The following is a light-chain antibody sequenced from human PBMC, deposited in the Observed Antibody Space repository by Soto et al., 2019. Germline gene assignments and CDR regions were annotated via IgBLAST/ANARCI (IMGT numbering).Light chain of an antibody. V-gene: IGLV4-69*01. CDR2: LNSDGSH. CDR3: KTRRSGIVV. J-gene: IGLJ2*01. CDR1: GGHSNYA. Sequence: QSVLPQSPSASASLRASDKLTCTLSGGHSNYAIAWHQQQSEKGPRYLMKLNSDGSHSKRDGIPDSFTGTSSGAERYLTSTRLQSEDEAHHYSKTRRSGIVVFGGVTKNTVL.